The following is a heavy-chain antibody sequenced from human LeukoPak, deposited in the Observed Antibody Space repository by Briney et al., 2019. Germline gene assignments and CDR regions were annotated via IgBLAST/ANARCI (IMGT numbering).Heavy chain of an antibody. Sequence: ASVKVSCKASGYTFTGYYMHWVRQAPGQGLEWMGWINPNSGGTNYAQKFQGRVTMTRDTSISTAYMELRSLRSDDTAVYYCARGRRYSYGDFDYWGQGTLVTVSS. CDR2: INPNSGGT. D-gene: IGHD5-18*01. J-gene: IGHJ4*02. CDR3: ARGRRYSYGDFDY. V-gene: IGHV1-2*02. CDR1: GYTFTGYY.